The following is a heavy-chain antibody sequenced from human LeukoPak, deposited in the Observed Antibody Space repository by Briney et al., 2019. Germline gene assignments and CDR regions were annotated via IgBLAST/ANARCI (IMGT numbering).Heavy chain of an antibody. J-gene: IGHJ4*02. CDR3: ARVLGYDFWSGGTFDY. D-gene: IGHD3-3*01. CDR1: GGSISSYY. CDR2: IYYSGST. V-gene: IGHV4-59*01. Sequence: SETLSLTCTVSGGSISSYYWSWIRQPPGKGLEWIGYIYYSGSTNYNPSLKSRVTISVDTSKTQISLKLSSVTAADTAVYYCARVLGYDFWSGGTFDYWGQGTLVTVSS.